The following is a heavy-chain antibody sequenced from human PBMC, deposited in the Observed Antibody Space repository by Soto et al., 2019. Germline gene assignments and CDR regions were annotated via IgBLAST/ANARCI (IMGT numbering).Heavy chain of an antibody. J-gene: IGHJ6*02. CDR2: ISYDGSNK. V-gene: IGHV3-30-3*01. CDR1: GFTFSSYA. Sequence: GGSLRLSCAASGFTFSSYAMHWVRQAPGKGLEWVVVISYDGSNKYYADSVKGRFTISRDNSKNTLYLQMNSLRAEDTAVYYCARVGAAGIYYYYGMDVWGQGTTVTVSS. CDR3: ARVGAAGIYYYYGMDV. D-gene: IGHD6-13*01.